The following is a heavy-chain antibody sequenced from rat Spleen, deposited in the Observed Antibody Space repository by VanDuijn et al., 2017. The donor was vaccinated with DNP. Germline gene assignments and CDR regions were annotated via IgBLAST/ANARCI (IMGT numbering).Heavy chain of an antibody. CDR1: GFTFSGYW. J-gene: IGHJ4*01. CDR2: INTDGDSS. D-gene: IGHD1-3*01. CDR3: ATRAVATGAMDA. V-gene: IGHV5-58*01. Sequence: EVQLVETGGGLVQPGRSVKLSCVASGFTFSGYWMYWIRQAPGKGLEWVASINTDGDSSYYPDSVKGRFTISRDNAKSTLYLQMDSLRSEDTATYYCATRAVATGAMDAWGQGTSVTVSS.